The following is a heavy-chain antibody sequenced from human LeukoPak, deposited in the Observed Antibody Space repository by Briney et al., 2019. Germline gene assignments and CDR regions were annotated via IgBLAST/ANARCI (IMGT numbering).Heavy chain of an antibody. D-gene: IGHD3-22*01. V-gene: IGHV3-23*01. J-gene: IGHJ5*01. CDR1: GFTFSTYA. Sequence: GGSLGLSCGASGFTFSTYAMSWVRQPPGRGLEWVASISGGGELTYYTDSVRGRFTISRDNSRRTLYIQMNFLRTDDTAVYYCVKDRPNYYGSEGHYYRQNGDSWGQGTLVTVSS. CDR3: VKDRPNYYGSEGHYYRQNGDS. CDR2: ISGGGELT.